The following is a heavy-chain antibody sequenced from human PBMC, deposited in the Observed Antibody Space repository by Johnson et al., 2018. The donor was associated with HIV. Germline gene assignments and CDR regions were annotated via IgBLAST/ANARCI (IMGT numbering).Heavy chain of an antibody. CDR3: ASGVTARAPLLI. CDR1: GFTVSSNY. J-gene: IGHJ3*02. D-gene: IGHD6-6*01. V-gene: IGHV3-66*02. CDR2: IYTDDSI. Sequence: VQLVESGGGLIQPGGSLRLSCAASGFTVSSNYMSWVRQAPGKGLEWVSVIYTDDSIYYADSVKGRFTISRDNSRNSVSLQMIILRPKDTAMYYCASGVTARAPLLIWGQGTMVTVSS.